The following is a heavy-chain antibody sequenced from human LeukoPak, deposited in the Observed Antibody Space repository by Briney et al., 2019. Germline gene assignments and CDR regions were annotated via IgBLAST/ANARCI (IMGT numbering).Heavy chain of an antibody. Sequence: GGSLRLSCAASGFTFSNYWMNWVRQAPGKGLVWASHIKSDGSSTYYAGSVKGRFTISRDNAKNTLYLQMDSLRAEDTAVYFCARDLTGIFDFWGQGTLVTVSS. V-gene: IGHV3-74*01. CDR2: IKSDGSST. J-gene: IGHJ4*02. CDR3: ARDLTGIFDF. CDR1: GFTFSNYW.